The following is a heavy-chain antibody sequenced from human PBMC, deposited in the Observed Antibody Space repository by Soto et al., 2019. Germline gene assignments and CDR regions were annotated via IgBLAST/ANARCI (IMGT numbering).Heavy chain of an antibody. J-gene: IGHJ4*02. CDR1: GFTFSSYA. CDR2: ISGSGGST. CDR3: VKDLTLGIQLWVSYYFDY. D-gene: IGHD5-18*01. Sequence: HPGGSLRLSCAASGFTFSSYAMSWVRQAPGKGLEWVSAISGSGGSTYYADSVKGRFTISRDNSKNTLYLQMNSLRAEDTAVYYCVKDLTLGIQLWVSYYFDYWGQGTLVTVSS. V-gene: IGHV3-23*01.